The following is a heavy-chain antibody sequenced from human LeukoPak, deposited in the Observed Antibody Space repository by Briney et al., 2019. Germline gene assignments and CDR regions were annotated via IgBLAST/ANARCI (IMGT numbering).Heavy chain of an antibody. J-gene: IGHJ6*02. Sequence: SETPSLTCAVYGGSFSGYYWSWIRQPPGKGLEWIGEINHSGSTNYNPSLKSRVTISVDTSKNQFSLKLSSVTAADTAVYYCARGRSITIFGVSYYYYGMDVWGQGTTVTVSS. CDR1: GGSFSGYY. CDR3: ARGRSITIFGVSYYYYGMDV. D-gene: IGHD3-3*01. V-gene: IGHV4-34*01. CDR2: INHSGST.